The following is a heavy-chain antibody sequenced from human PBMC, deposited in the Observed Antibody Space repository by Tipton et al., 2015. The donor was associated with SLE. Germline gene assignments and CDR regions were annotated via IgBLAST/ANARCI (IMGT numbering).Heavy chain of an antibody. CDR2: INHSGST. J-gene: IGHJ5*02. CDR3: ARGTGYYGSGSYYNWFDP. CDR1: GGSISSGGYY. D-gene: IGHD3-10*01. Sequence: TLSLTCTVSGGSISSGGYYWSWIRQPPGKGLEWIGEINHSGSTNYNPSLKSRVTISVDTSKNQFSLKLSSVTAADTAVYYCARGTGYYGSGSYYNWFDPWGQGTLVTVSS. V-gene: IGHV4-61*08.